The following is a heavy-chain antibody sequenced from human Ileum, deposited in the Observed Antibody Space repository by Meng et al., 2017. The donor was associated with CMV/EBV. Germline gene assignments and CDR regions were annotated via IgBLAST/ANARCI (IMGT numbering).Heavy chain of an antibody. J-gene: IGHJ4*02. CDR1: GYTFTNYG. CDR2: INTYNGNT. D-gene: IGHD3-9*01. Sequence: VSVKVSCKASGYTFTNYGFSWVRQAPGQGLEWMGWINTYNGNTNYAQKLQGRVTMTTDTSTSTAYMEVRSLRSDDTAVYYCARISLDVLTGYYRYYFDYWGQGTLVTVSS. CDR3: ARISLDVLTGYYRYYFDY. V-gene: IGHV1-18*01.